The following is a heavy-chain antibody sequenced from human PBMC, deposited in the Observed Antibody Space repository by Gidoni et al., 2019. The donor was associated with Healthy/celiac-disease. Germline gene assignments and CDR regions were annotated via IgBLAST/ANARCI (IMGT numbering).Heavy chain of an antibody. CDR1: GFTVSSNY. V-gene: IGHV3-66*01. CDR3: ARDRGYNHGDY. J-gene: IGHJ4*02. Sequence: EVQLVESGVGLVQPGGSLRLSCAALGFTVSSNYMSWVRQAPGKGVGWVSVIYSGGSTYYADSVKGRFTISRDNSKNTLYLQMNSLRAEDTAVYYCARDRGYNHGDYWGQGTLVTVSS. D-gene: IGHD5-12*01. CDR2: IYSGGST.